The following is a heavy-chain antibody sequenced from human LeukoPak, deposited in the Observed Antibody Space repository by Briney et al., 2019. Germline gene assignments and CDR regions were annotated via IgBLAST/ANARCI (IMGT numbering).Heavy chain of an antibody. J-gene: IGHJ3*02. CDR1: GCTFSDHY. CDR2: TRNKAKSYTT. Sequence: PGGSLRLSCAASGCTFSDHYMDWVRQAPGKGLEWGGRTRNKAKSYTTEYAASVKGRFTISRDDSKNSLYLQMNSLKAEDTAVYYCAKLPAVNLDAFDIWGQGTMVTVSS. V-gene: IGHV3-72*01. CDR3: AKLPAVNLDAFDI. D-gene: IGHD2-2*01.